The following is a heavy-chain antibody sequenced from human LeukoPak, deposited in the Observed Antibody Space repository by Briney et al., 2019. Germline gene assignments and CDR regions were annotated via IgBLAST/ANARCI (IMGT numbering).Heavy chain of an antibody. V-gene: IGHV3-30*04. CDR1: GFTVSSYA. CDR2: ISYDGSNK. J-gene: IGHJ4*02. D-gene: IGHD4-23*01. Sequence: GGSLRLSCAASGFTVSSYAVHWVRQAPGKGLEWVAVISYDGSNKYYADSVKGRFTISRDNSKNTLYLQMNSLRAEDTAVYYCARVDGGTHYWGQGTLVTVSS. CDR3: ARVDGGTHY.